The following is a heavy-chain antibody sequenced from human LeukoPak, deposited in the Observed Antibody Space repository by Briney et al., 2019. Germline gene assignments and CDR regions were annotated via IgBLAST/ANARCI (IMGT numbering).Heavy chain of an antibody. CDR2: MNPNSGNT. V-gene: IGHV1-8*01. D-gene: IGHD4-17*01. Sequence: ASVKVSCKASGYTFTSYDINWVRQATGQGLEWMGWMNPNSGNTGYAQKFQGRVTMTRNTSRSTAYMELSSLRSEDTAVYYCPRVYGDYVTDYWGQGTLVTVSS. CDR3: PRVYGDYVTDY. CDR1: GYTFTSYD. J-gene: IGHJ4*02.